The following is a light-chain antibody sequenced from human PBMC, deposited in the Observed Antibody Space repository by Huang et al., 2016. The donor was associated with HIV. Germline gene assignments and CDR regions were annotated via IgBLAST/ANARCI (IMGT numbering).Light chain of an antibody. CDR1: QSVSTY. CDR2: DAS. J-gene: IGKJ3*01. Sequence: EIVLTQSPATLSLSPGERATLSCRASQSVSTYLAWYQQKPGQAPRHLIYDASNRATGSPARFSGSVSGTDFTLTISSLEPEDFAVYYCQQRSNWPRGSFGPGTKVDIK. CDR3: QQRSNWPRGS. V-gene: IGKV3-11*01.